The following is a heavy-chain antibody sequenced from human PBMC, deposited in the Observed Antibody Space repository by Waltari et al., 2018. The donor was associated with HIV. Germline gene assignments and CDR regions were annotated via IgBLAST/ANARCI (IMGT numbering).Heavy chain of an antibody. Sequence: QVQLQQWGTRLLKPSETLSPTCAVYVESFRGFLWTWIRQSPGQGLEWIGDINHSGVTNYNPSLKSRVAISADASKNQFSLSLSSVTAADTAVYYCARRDDGLRFNYNGNWFDPWGQGTLVTVS. CDR3: ARRDDGLRFNYNGNWFDP. D-gene: IGHD1-1*01. J-gene: IGHJ5*02. CDR2: INHSGVT. CDR1: VESFRGFL. V-gene: IGHV4-34*01.